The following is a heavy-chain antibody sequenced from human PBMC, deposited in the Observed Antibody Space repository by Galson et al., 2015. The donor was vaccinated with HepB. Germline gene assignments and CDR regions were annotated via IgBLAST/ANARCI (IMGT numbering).Heavy chain of an antibody. CDR2: INTNTGTP. CDR3: GRGGWYSDY. CDR1: GYTFNTYA. D-gene: IGHD6-19*01. Sequence: SVKVSCKASGYTFNTYAMNWVRQAPGQGLEWMGWINTNTGTPTYAQALTGRFVFSLDTSVSTAYLQISTLKAEDTAVYYCGRGGWYSDYWGQGTLITVSS. J-gene: IGHJ4*02. V-gene: IGHV7-4-1*02.